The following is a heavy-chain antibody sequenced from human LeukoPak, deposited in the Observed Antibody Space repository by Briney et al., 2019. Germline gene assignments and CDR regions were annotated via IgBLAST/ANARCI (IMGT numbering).Heavy chain of an antibody. J-gene: IGHJ4*02. Sequence: GGSLRLSCAASGFTFSIYEMNWIRQAPGKGLEWVSYISYSGTIYYADSVKGRFTISRDNAKNSLYLQMNNLRADDTAVYYCAREVDSVIGSIDYWGQGTLVTVSS. D-gene: IGHD3-22*01. CDR3: AREVDSVIGSIDY. CDR2: ISYSGTI. V-gene: IGHV3-48*03. CDR1: GFTFSIYE.